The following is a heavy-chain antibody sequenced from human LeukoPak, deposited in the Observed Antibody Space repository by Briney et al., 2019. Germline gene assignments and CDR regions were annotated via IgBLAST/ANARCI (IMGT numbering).Heavy chain of an antibody. V-gene: IGHV1-18*01. CDR2: ISAYNYST. CDR3: ARDAYYYFGSGSPSRAFDI. CDR1: GYTFTSYG. D-gene: IGHD3-10*01. Sequence: GASVKVSCKASGYTFTSYGISWVRQAPGQGLEWMGWISAYNYSTNYAQKVQGTAPMTTDTSTSTAYMEVRSLRSSDTAVYYCARDAYYYFGSGSPSRAFDIWGQGTMVTVSS. J-gene: IGHJ3*02.